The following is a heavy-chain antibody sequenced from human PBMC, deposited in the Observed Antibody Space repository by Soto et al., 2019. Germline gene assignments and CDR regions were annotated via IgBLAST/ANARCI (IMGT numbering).Heavy chain of an antibody. Sequence: GASVKVSCKASGGTFSSYTISWVRQAPGQGLEWMGRIIPILGIANYAQKFQGRVTITADKSTSTAYMELSSLRSEDTAVYYCARVDPEIGSRDGADYWGQGTLVTVSS. J-gene: IGHJ4*02. CDR2: IIPILGIA. D-gene: IGHD2-2*01. CDR1: GGTFSSYT. CDR3: ARVDPEIGSRDGADY. V-gene: IGHV1-69*02.